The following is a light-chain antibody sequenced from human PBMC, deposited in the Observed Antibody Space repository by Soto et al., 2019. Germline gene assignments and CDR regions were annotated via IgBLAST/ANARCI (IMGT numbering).Light chain of an antibody. CDR2: EVS. J-gene: IGLJ2*01. CDR1: SSNVGGYNY. V-gene: IGLV2-8*01. Sequence: QSALTQPPSASGSPGQSVTISCNGTSSNVGGYNYVSWYQQHPGKAPKLMISEVSKRPSGVPDRFSGSKSGNTASLNVSGLQAEDEADYYCSSFAGNNNVVFGGGTKLTVL. CDR3: SSFAGNNNVV.